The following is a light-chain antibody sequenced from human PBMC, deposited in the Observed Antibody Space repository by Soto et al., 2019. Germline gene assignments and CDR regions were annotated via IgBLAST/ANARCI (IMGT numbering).Light chain of an antibody. Sequence: QAVVTQEPSLTVSPGGTVTLTCGSSTGAVTSGHYPYWFQQKPGQAPKTLIYDTSNKHSWTPARFSGSLLGGKAALTLPGAQPEDEAAYYCLLSYSGAPWVFGGGTKVTVL. CDR2: DTS. CDR1: TGAVTSGHY. V-gene: IGLV7-46*01. J-gene: IGLJ3*02. CDR3: LLSYSGAPWV.